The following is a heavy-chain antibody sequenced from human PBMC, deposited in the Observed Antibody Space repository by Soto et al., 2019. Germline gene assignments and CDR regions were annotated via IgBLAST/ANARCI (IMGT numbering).Heavy chain of an antibody. CDR1: GGSISGFY. CDR3: ARDKSGAADI. CDR2: IYSNGRA. Sequence: QVQLQESGPGLVEPLETLSLTCTVSGGSISGFYWNWIRQPAGRGLEWIGRIYSNGRADYIPSLRSRITMSVDTSKNQFYLNLRLVTAADTAVYFCARDKSGAADIWGQGTMVTVS. D-gene: IGHD7-27*01. V-gene: IGHV4-4*07. J-gene: IGHJ3*02.